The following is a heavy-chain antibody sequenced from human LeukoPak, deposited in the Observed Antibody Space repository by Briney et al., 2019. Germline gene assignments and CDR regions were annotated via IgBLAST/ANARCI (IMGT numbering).Heavy chain of an antibody. V-gene: IGHV3-23*01. CDR1: GLIFSNKA. CDR2: VDSTGVYT. Sequence: GGSLRLSCAASGLIFSNKAMSWVRQAPGKGLEWIAAVDSTGVYTWYADSVKGRFIISRDNSVNTLYLRMNSLTAADTAMYYCASGSAGVRPYYFDYWGQGSLVTVSS. CDR3: ASGSAGVRPYYFDY. D-gene: IGHD2-15*01. J-gene: IGHJ4*02.